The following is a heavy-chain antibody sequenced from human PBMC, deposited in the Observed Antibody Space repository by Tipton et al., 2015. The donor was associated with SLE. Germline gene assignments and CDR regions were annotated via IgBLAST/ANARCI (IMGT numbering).Heavy chain of an antibody. J-gene: IGHJ4*02. V-gene: IGHV4-59*12. Sequence: TLSLTCTVSGGSISSYYWSWIRQPPGKGLEWIGYIYYSGSTNYNPSLKSRVTISVDTSKNQFSLKLSSVTAADTAVYYCARAIAAAYGDYWGQGTLVTVSS. D-gene: IGHD6-13*01. CDR2: IYYSGST. CDR3: ARAIAAAYGDY. CDR1: GGSISSYY.